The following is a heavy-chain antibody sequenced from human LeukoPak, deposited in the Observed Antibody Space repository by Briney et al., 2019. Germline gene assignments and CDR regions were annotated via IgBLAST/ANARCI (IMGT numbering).Heavy chain of an antibody. Sequence: GGSLRLSCAASGFTFSSYAMHWVRQAPGKGLEWVAVISYDGSNRYYADSVKGRFTISRDNSKNTLYLQMNSLRAEDTAVYYCARGGQSRYCSSTSCYYDYWGQGTLVTVSS. CDR3: ARGGQSRYCSSTSCYYDY. D-gene: IGHD2-2*01. V-gene: IGHV3-30-3*01. CDR1: GFTFSSYA. J-gene: IGHJ4*02. CDR2: ISYDGSNR.